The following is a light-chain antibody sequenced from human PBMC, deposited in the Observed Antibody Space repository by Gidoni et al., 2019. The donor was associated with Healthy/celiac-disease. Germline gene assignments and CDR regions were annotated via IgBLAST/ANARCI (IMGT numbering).Light chain of an antibody. CDR3: QQSYSTPWT. V-gene: IGKV1-39*01. Sequence: DIQMTQSPSSLSASVGDRVTITCRASQSISSYLNWYQQKLGKDPKLLIYAAFSLQSGVPSRCSGSGSGTDFTRTISSLQPEDFATYYCQQSYSTPWTFXQXTKVEIK. CDR1: QSISSY. J-gene: IGKJ1*01. CDR2: AAF.